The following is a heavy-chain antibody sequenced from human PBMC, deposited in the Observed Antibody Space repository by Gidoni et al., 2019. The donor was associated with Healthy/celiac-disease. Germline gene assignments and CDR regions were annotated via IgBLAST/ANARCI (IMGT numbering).Heavy chain of an antibody. J-gene: IGHJ4*02. CDR3: AREDCSSTSCPPPAK. D-gene: IGHD2-2*01. CDR2: IYSGGST. V-gene: IGHV3-53*01. Sequence: EVQLVESGGGLIQPGGSLRLSCAASGFTVSSNYMSWVRQAPGKGLEWVSVIYSGGSTYYADSVKGRFTISRDNSKNTLYLQMNSLRAEDTAVYYCAREDCSSTSCPPPAKWGQGTLVTVSS. CDR1: GFTVSSNY.